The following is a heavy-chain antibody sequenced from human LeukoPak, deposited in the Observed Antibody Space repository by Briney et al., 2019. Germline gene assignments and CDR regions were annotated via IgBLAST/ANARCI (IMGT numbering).Heavy chain of an antibody. Sequence: GASVKVSCKASGYTFTSYGISWVRQAPGQGLEWMGWISAYNGNTNYAQKLQGRVTMTTDTSTSTAYMELRSLRSDDTAVYYCARDRAFYYGSGSYYNWFDPWGQGTLVTVSS. V-gene: IGHV1-18*01. CDR3: ARDRAFYYGSGSYYNWFDP. CDR2: ISAYNGNT. D-gene: IGHD3-10*01. CDR1: GYTFTSYG. J-gene: IGHJ5*02.